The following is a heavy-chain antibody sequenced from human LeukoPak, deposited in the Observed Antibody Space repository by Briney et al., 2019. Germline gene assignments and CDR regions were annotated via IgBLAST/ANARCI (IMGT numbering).Heavy chain of an antibody. D-gene: IGHD3-9*01. CDR1: GGSISSGDYY. V-gene: IGHV4-30-4*01. CDR3: ATELRYFDWLLSPLCYFDY. CDR2: IYYSGST. Sequence: SQTLSLTCTVSGGSISSGDYYWSWIRQPPGKGLEWIGYIYYSGSTYYNPSLKSRVTISVDTSKNQFSLKLSSVTAADTAVYYCATELRYFDWLLSPLCYFDYWGQGTLVTVSS. J-gene: IGHJ4*02.